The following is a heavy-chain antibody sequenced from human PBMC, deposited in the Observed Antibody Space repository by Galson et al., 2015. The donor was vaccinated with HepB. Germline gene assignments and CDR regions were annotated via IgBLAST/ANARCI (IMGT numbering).Heavy chain of an antibody. V-gene: IGHV6-1*01. CDR2: TYYRSKWYN. D-gene: IGHD3-3*01. CDR1: GDSVSSNSAA. Sequence: CAISGDSVSSNSAAWNWIRQSPSRGLEWLGRTYYRSKWYNDYAVSVKSRITINPDTSKNQFSLQLNSVTPKDTAVYYCARGVLYDFWSGYLAPYYYYGMDVWGQGTTVTVSS. J-gene: IGHJ6*02. CDR3: ARGVLYDFWSGYLAPYYYYGMDV.